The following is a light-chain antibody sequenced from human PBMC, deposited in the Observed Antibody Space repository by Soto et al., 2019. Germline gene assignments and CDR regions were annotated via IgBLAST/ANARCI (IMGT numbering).Light chain of an antibody. CDR2: DAS. J-gene: IGKJ4*01. CDR1: QGVSRF. V-gene: IGKV3-11*01. Sequence: EIVLTQSPAILSLSPGERAALSCRASQGVSRFLAWYQQKPGQAPRLLIYDASNRATGIPARFSGSGSGTDFTLAINNLEPEDFAVYYCQQRSGWPLTFGGGTKVEIK. CDR3: QQRSGWPLT.